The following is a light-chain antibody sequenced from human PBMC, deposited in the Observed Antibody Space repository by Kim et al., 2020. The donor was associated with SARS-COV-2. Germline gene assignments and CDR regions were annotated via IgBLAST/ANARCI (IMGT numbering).Light chain of an antibody. CDR1: SLRTYY. J-gene: IGLJ2*01. Sequence: SSELTQDPAVSVALGQTVRITCQGDSLRTYYASWYQQKPGQAPLLVIYGNNKRPSGIPDRFSGSSSGNTPSLTITGAQAEDEADYYCYSRDSSGKGVFGGGTQLNVL. V-gene: IGLV3-19*01. CDR3: YSRDSSGKGV. CDR2: GNN.